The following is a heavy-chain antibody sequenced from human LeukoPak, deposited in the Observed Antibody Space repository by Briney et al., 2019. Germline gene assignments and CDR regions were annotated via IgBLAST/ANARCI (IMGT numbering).Heavy chain of an antibody. J-gene: IGHJ4*02. D-gene: IGHD5-12*01. Sequence: SETLSLTCTVSGGSISSSSYYWGWIRQPPGKGLEWIGNVYYGGSTSYNPSLNSRVTISVDTSKNQFSLKLSSVTAADMAVYYCARIYSGYFDVYFDYWGQGTLVTVSS. CDR1: GGSISSSSYY. CDR3: ARIYSGYFDVYFDY. V-gene: IGHV4-39*07. CDR2: VYYGGST.